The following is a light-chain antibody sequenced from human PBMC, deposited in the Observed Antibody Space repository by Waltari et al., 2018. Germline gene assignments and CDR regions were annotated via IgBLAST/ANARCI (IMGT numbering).Light chain of an antibody. CDR3: CSYAGTPRVV. Sequence: QSALTQPASVSGSTGQSITISSTGTNNDIGSYNLVHWYPQHPGKAPKVIIFEGNKRPSGVSNRFSGSKSGNTASLTVSGLHPEDEADYYCCSYAGTPRVVFGGGTKLTVL. CDR2: EGN. CDR1: NNDIGSYNL. J-gene: IGLJ2*01. V-gene: IGLV2-23*01.